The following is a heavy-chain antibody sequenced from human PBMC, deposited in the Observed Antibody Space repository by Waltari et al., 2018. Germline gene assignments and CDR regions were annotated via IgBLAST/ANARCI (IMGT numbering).Heavy chain of an antibody. CDR2: INGDGGST. V-gene: IGHV3-74*01. J-gene: IGHJ5*02. Sequence: EVQLVESGGGLVQPGGSLRPPCAASGFPFSRYWLPWVRQAPGKGLVWVSRINGDGGSTSYADSVKGRFTISRDNANNTLYLQMNSLRAEDTAVYYCTRTRYCSTTSCQVDWFDPWGQGTLVTVSS. CDR3: TRTRYCSTTSCQVDWFDP. CDR1: GFPFSRYW. D-gene: IGHD2-2*01.